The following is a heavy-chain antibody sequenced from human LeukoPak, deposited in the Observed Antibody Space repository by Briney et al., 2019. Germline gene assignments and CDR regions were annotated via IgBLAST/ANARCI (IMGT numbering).Heavy chain of an antibody. CDR1: GFTFSSYS. CDR2: ISSSSSYI. J-gene: IGHJ6*02. V-gene: IGHV3-21*04. D-gene: IGHD3-16*02. CDR3: ARVSFSYTYGMDV. Sequence: GGSLRLSCAASGFTFSSYSMNWVRQAPGEGLEWVSSISSSSSYIYYADSVKGRFTISRDNAKNSLYLQMNSLRAEDTALYYCARVSFSYTYGMDVWGQGTTVTVSS.